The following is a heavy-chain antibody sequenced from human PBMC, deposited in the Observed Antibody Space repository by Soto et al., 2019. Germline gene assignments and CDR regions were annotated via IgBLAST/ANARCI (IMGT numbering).Heavy chain of an antibody. J-gene: IGHJ6*02. CDR1: GGTFSSYA. V-gene: IGHV1-69*13. CDR3: AREGEMATITNYYYGMDV. D-gene: IGHD5-12*01. Sequence: ASVKVSCKASGGTFSSYAISWVRQAPGQGLEWMGGIIPIFGTANYAQKFQGRVTITADESTSTAYMELSSLRSEDTAVYYCAREGEMATITNYYYGMDVWGQGTTVTVSS. CDR2: IIPIFGTA.